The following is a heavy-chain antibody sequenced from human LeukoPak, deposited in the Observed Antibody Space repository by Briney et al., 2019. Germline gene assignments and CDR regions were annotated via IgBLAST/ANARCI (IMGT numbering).Heavy chain of an antibody. CDR3: ARGYCSGGGCYSYYYYNYMDV. CDR1: GGSISNYY. D-gene: IGHD2-15*01. J-gene: IGHJ6*03. CDR2: IHYSGST. V-gene: IGHV4-59*12. Sequence: PSETLSLTCTVSGGSISNYYWSWIRQPPGKGLEWIGYIHYSGSTNYNPSLKSRVTISVDTSKNQFSLKLSSVTAADTAVYYCARGYCSGGGCYSYYYYNYMDVWGKGTTVTVSS.